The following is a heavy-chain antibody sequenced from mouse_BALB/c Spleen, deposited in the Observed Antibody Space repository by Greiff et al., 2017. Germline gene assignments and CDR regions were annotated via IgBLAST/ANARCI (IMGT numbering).Heavy chain of an antibody. CDR3: ARDPY. CDR2: ISDGGSYT. Sequence: EVQLVESGGGLVQPGESLKLSCESNEYEFPSHDMYWVRQTPEKRLEWVATISDGGSYTYYPDSVKGRFTISRDNAKNNLYLQMSSLKSEDTAMYYCARDPYWGQGTLVTVSA. CDR1: EYEFPSHD. V-gene: IGHV5-4*02. J-gene: IGHJ3*01.